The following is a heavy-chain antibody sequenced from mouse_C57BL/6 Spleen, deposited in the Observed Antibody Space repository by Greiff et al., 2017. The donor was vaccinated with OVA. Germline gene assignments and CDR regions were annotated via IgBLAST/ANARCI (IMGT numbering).Heavy chain of an antibody. CDR1: GYTFTSYW. CDR2: IDPSDRYT. J-gene: IGHJ4*01. V-gene: IGHV1-50*01. CDR3: ASPYGNYVGAMDY. D-gene: IGHD2-1*01. Sequence: QVQLQQPGAELVKPGASVKLSCKASGYTFTSYWMQWVKQRPGQGLEWIGEIDPSDRYTNYNQKFKGKATLTVDTSSSTAYMQLSSLTSEDSAVYYCASPYGNYVGAMDYWGQGTSVTVSS.